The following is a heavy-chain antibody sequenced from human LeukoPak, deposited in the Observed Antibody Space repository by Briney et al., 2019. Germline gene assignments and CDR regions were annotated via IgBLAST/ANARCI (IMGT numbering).Heavy chain of an antibody. CDR3: ARGVGTTGNY. V-gene: IGHV3-48*01. CDR2: ITSSSSTI. Sequence: PGGSLRLSCAASGFTFSNYSMNWVRQAPGKGLEWVSFITSSSSTIYYADSAKGRFTMSRDNAKNSLYLQMNSLRAEDTAIYYCARGVGTTGNYWGQGTLVTVSS. CDR1: GFTFSNYS. J-gene: IGHJ4*02. D-gene: IGHD1-26*01.